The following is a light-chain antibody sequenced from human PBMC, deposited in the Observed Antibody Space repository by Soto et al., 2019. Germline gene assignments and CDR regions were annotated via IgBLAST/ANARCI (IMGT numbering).Light chain of an antibody. J-gene: IGKJ2*01. CDR2: DAS. CDR1: QSISSW. V-gene: IGKV1-5*01. CDR3: QQYNSYSYT. Sequence: DIQMTQSPSTLSASVGDRVTITCRASQSISSWLAWYQQKPGKAPKLLIYDASSLDSGVPSRFRGSGSRTEFTLTISSLQPDDFATYYCQQYNSYSYTFGQGTKLEIK.